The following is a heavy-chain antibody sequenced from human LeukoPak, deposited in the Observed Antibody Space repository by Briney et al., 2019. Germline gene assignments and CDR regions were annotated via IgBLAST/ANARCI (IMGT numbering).Heavy chain of an antibody. CDR2: INPNSGGT. CDR1: GYTFIAKY. CDR3: AITSWATLNAFDI. V-gene: IGHV1-2*02. J-gene: IGHJ3*02. D-gene: IGHD5-12*01. Sequence: RASVKVSCKASGYTFIAKYMHWVRQAPGQGLERMGWINPNSGGTNYAPEFQGRVIMTRDTSISTAYMEMRRLRSDDTAVYYCAITSWATLNAFDIWGQGTVVTVSP.